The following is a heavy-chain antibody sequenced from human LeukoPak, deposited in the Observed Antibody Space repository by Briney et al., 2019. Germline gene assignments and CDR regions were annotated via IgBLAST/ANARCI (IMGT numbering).Heavy chain of an antibody. Sequence: SETLSLTCAVSGYSISSAHYWGWIRQSPGKGLEWIGSIIHSGNTYYSPSLKGRVTISVDTSKNQFSLKLSSVTAADTAVYYCARVGRIVVAGKGFDYWGQGTLVTVSS. CDR2: IIHSGNT. CDR1: GYSISSAHY. J-gene: IGHJ4*02. D-gene: IGHD6-19*01. CDR3: ARVGRIVVAGKGFDY. V-gene: IGHV4-38-2*01.